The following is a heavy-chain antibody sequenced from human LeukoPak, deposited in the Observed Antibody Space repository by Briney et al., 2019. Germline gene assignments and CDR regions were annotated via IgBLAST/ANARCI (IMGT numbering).Heavy chain of an antibody. CDR2: ISYDGSKE. CDR3: AKDLADYYDSSGYYPDY. J-gene: IGHJ4*02. D-gene: IGHD3-22*01. CDR1: GFTFRSYG. Sequence: GGSLRLSCAASGFTFRSYGMHWVLQAPGKGLEWVAVISYDGSKEYYADSVKGRFAISRDNSKSTLYLQMNSLRAEDTAVYYCAKDLADYYDSSGYYPDYWGQGTLVTVSS. V-gene: IGHV3-30*18.